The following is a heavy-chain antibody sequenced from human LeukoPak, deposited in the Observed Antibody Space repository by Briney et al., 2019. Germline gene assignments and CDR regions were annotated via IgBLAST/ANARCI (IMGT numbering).Heavy chain of an antibody. CDR2: ISWNSGSI. V-gene: IGHV3-9*01. CDR1: GFTFDDYV. Sequence: GRSLRLSCAASGFTFDDYVMHWVRQAPGKGLEWVSGISWNSGSIGYADSVKGRFTISRDNAKNSLYLQMNSLRAEDTASYYCAKDIANGDPSYHWGQGTLVTVSS. J-gene: IGHJ4*02. D-gene: IGHD4-17*01. CDR3: AKDIANGDPSYH.